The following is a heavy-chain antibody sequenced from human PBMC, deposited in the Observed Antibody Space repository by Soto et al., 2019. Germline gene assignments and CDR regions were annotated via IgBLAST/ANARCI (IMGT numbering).Heavy chain of an antibody. CDR1: GFTFSSYA. D-gene: IGHD3-3*01. CDR2: ISSNGGST. Sequence: GGSLRLSCSASGFTFSSYAMHWVRQAPGKGLEYVSAISSNGGSTYYADSVKGRFTISRDNSKNTLYLQMSSLRAEDTAVYYCVKARGVSAQNRTRRFFLLLDYWGQGTLVTVSS. CDR3: VKARGVSAQNRTRRFFLLLDY. V-gene: IGHV3-64D*08. J-gene: IGHJ4*02.